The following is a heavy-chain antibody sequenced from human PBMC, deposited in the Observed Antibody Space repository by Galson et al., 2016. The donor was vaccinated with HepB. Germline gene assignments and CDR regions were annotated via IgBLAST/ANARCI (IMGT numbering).Heavy chain of an antibody. Sequence: SLRLSCAASGFRFSAYWLAWVRQAPEKGLEYVANINEDGSRTHYLDSAKGRFTISRDNAKNSVALQMDSLRADDAALYYCWSGYTSGIWGQGTRVTVSS. CDR2: INEDGSRT. J-gene: IGHJ3*02. D-gene: IGHD6-19*01. CDR3: WSGYTSGI. CDR1: GFRFSAYW. V-gene: IGHV3-7*01.